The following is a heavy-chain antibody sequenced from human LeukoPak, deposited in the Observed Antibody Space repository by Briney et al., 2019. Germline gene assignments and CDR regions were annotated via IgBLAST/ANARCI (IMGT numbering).Heavy chain of an antibody. CDR3: ARGAIMLTFGGVIVPTGDAFDI. CDR2: GSAYNGNT. D-gene: IGHD3-16*02. CDR1: GYTFTSYG. Sequence: ASVKVSCKASGYTFTSYGVSWVRHAPGQGLEWRGWGSAYNGNTNYAQKLQGRVTMTTDTSPSKAYMELRSLSSDATAVYYCARGAIMLTFGGVIVPTGDAFDIWGRGTMVTVSS. V-gene: IGHV1-18*01. J-gene: IGHJ3*02.